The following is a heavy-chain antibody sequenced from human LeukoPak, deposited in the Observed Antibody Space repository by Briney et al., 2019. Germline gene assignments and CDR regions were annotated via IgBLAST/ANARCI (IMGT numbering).Heavy chain of an antibody. V-gene: IGHV3-48*04. CDR2: IGISSGPL. D-gene: IGHD3-10*01. Sequence: PGGSLRLSCAASGFTFNNYVMNWVRQTPGGRLEWVSFIGISSGPLLYADSVKGRFTISRDNAKASVYLQMNRLRAEDTAVYYCARAKGYTSSYSFDYWGQGILVTVSS. CDR1: GFTFNNYV. J-gene: IGHJ4*02. CDR3: ARAKGYTSSYSFDY.